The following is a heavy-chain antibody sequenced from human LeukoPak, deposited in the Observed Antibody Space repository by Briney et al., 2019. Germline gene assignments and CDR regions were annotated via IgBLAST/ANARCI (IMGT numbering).Heavy chain of an antibody. CDR1: GYSISSGYY. D-gene: IGHD5-18*01. V-gene: IGHV4-38-2*01. CDR3: ASVRYNYGDSDY. J-gene: IGHJ4*02. Sequence: SETLSLTCAVSGYSISSGYYWGWIRQPPGKGLEWIGTIYHNGNTYYNPSLKSRVTMSVDTSKNQFSLKLSSVTAADTAVYYCASVRYNYGDSDYWGQGTLVTVSS. CDR2: IYHNGNT.